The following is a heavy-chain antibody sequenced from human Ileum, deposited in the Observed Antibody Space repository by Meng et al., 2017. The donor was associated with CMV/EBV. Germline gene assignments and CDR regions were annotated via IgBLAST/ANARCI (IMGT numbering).Heavy chain of an antibody. J-gene: IGHJ4*02. D-gene: IGHD5-18*01. Sequence: ASVKVSCKASGYTFTSYDINWVRQATGQGLEWMGWMNPNSGNTGYAQKFQGRVTITTDESTSTAYMELSSLRSEDTAVYYCARESRYSYGLDYWGQGTLVTVSS. CDR1: GYTFTSYD. V-gene: IGHV1-8*01. CDR3: ARESRYSYGLDY. CDR2: MNPNSGNT.